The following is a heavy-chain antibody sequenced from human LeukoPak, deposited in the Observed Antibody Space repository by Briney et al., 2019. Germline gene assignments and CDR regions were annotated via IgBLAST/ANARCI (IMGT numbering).Heavy chain of an antibody. CDR2: IIPILGIA. D-gene: IGHD1-26*01. Sequence: SVKVSCKASGGTFSSYAISWVRQAPGQGLEWMGRIIPILGIANYAQKFQGRVTITADKSTSTAYMELSSLRSEDTAVYYCARDPSHSGSYSPRVPDYWGQGTLVTVSS. J-gene: IGHJ4*02. V-gene: IGHV1-69*04. CDR1: GGTFSSYA. CDR3: ARDPSHSGSYSPRVPDY.